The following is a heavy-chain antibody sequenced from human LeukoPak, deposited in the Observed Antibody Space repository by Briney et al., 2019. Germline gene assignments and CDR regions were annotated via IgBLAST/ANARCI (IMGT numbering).Heavy chain of an antibody. J-gene: IGHJ4*02. D-gene: IGHD3-9*01. Sequence: PGGSLRLSCAASGFTFGTSAMSWVRQAPGKGLEWVSGISCSGGSTNYADSVKGRFTISRDNSKNTLYLQMNSLRAEDTAVYYCAQAKRYFDWLFEGNYFDYWRQGTLVTISS. CDR2: ISCSGGST. V-gene: IGHV3-23*01. CDR3: AQAKRYFDWLFEGNYFDY. CDR1: GFTFGTSA.